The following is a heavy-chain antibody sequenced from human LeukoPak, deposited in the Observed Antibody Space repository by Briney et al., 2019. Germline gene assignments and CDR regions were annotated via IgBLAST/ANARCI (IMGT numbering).Heavy chain of an antibody. CDR3: AADGDYAYFDY. CDR2: INPSGTST. V-gene: IGHV1-46*01. D-gene: IGHD4-17*01. J-gene: IGHJ4*02. Sequence: ASVKVSCKASGYTFTSYYMHWVRQAPGQGLEWMGIINPSGTSTTYAQKFQERVTITRDMSTSTAYMELSSLRSEDTAVYYCAADGDYAYFDYWGQGTLVTVSS. CDR1: GYTFTSYY.